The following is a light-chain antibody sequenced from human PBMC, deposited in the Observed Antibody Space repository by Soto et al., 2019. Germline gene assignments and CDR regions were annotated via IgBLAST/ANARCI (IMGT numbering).Light chain of an antibody. Sequence: QSVVTQPPSVSAAPGQKVTISCSGSSSNIGGNSVSWYQQLPGTAPKLLIYDDNKRPSGIPDRFSGSKSGTSATLGITGFQTGDEADYYGGSWDSSLSAYVFGTGTKVTVL. CDR2: DDN. V-gene: IGLV1-51*01. CDR3: GSWDSSLSAYV. J-gene: IGLJ1*01. CDR1: SSNIGGNS.